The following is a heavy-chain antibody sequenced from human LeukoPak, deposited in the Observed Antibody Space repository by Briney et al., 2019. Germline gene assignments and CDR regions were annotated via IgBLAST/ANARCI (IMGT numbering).Heavy chain of an antibody. J-gene: IGHJ4*02. V-gene: IGHV3-7*01. CDR2: IKQDGSEK. CDR3: AKADSGSYYGLGDYFAY. D-gene: IGHD1-26*01. CDR1: GFTFSSYW. Sequence: GGSLRLSCAASGFTFSSYWMSWVRQAPGKGLEWVANIKQDGSEKYYVDSVKGRFTISRDNAKNSLYLQMNSLRAEDTAVYYCAKADSGSYYGLGDYFAYWGQGTLVTVSS.